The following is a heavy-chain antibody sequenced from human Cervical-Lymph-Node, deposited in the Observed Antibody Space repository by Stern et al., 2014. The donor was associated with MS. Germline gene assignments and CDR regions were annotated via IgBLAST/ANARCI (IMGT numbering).Heavy chain of an antibody. Sequence: QMQLVQSGAEVKKPRASVTVSCNVSRHPLSELAIHWLRQLPTSGLEGLGQFDPEDGETVYAQRLQGRPTMTEDTNTGTAYMTLTALTSDDTAVYYCATDRGVKWGPGTLVAVSS. CDR2: FDPEDGET. V-gene: IGHV1-24*01. D-gene: IGHD3-10*01. J-gene: IGHJ4*02. CDR3: ATDRGVK. CDR1: RHPLSELA.